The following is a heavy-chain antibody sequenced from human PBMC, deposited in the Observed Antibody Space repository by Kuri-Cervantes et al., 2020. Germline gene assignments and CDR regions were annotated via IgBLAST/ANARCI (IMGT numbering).Heavy chain of an antibody. D-gene: IGHD6-19*01. CDR3: ARVRAVAGKRHYYYYYGMDV. V-gene: IGHV4-59*01. CDR1: GGSISSYY. J-gene: IGHJ6*02. Sequence: GSLRLSCTVSGGSISSYYWSWIRQPPGKGLEWIGYIYYSGGTNYNPSLKSRVTISVDTSKNQFSLKLSSVTAADTAVYYCARVRAVAGKRHYYYYYGMDVWGQGTTVTVSS. CDR2: IYYSGGT.